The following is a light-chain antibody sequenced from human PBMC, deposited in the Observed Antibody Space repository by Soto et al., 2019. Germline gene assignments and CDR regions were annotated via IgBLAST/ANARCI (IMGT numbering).Light chain of an antibody. CDR1: SSDVGGYNY. Sequence: QSVLTQPASVSGSPGQWITISCTGTSSDVGGYNYVAWYQQHPGKAPKLMIYDVSNRPSGVSNRFSGSKSGNTASLTISGLQAEDEADYYCSSYTSSSTLVFGGGTQLTVL. V-gene: IGLV2-14*01. J-gene: IGLJ2*01. CDR2: DVS. CDR3: SSYTSSSTLV.